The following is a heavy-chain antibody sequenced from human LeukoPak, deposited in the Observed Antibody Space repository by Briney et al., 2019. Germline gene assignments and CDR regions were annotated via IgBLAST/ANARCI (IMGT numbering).Heavy chain of an antibody. Sequence: PGGSLRLSCAAFGFTFDDFAMSWVRHAPGKGLEWVSVISRNSGTIRYVDSVKGRFTISRDNARDSLYLEMNSLRIEDTALYYCAKGDPFDNWGQGTLVTVSS. CDR1: GFTFDDFA. J-gene: IGHJ4*02. CDR3: AKGDPFDN. V-gene: IGHV3-9*01. CDR2: ISRNSGTI.